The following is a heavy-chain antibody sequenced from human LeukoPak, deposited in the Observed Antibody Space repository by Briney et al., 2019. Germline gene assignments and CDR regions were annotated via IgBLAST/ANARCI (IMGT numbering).Heavy chain of an antibody. D-gene: IGHD3-22*01. CDR3: ARDRGGITMIVVVDY. CDR2: IIPILGIA. Sequence: SVKVSCKASGGTFSSYAISWVRQAPGQGLEWMGRIIPILGIANYAQKFQGRVTITPDKSTSTACMELSSLRSEDTAVYYCARDRGGITMIVVVDYWGQGTLVTVSS. CDR1: GGTFSSYA. J-gene: IGHJ4*02. V-gene: IGHV1-69*04.